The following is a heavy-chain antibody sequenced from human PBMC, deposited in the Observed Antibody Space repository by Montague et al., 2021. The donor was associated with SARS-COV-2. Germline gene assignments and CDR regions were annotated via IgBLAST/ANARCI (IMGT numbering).Heavy chain of an antibody. CDR3: ARTSASSDY. Sequence: CAISGDSVSGKRAAGDYSRRSRSKGREGMGRTDYRSKWYNDYAVSVKSRITINPDTSKNQISLQLNSVTPEDTAVYYCARTSASSDYWGQGTLVTVSS. J-gene: IGHJ4*02. CDR2: TDYRSKWYN. V-gene: IGHV6-1*01. D-gene: IGHD1-26*01. CDR1: GDSVSGKRAA.